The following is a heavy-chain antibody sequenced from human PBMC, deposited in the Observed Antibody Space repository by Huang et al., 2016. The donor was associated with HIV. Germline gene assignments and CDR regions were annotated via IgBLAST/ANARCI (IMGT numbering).Heavy chain of an antibody. CDR2: IGRDSSYI. Sequence: EVELVESGGGLVKPGGSLRLSCAASGFAFSSYGMNWVRQAPGKGLEWVAFIGRDSSYIYYADSGKGGVTISRDNAKSSIYLQLDSLRAEDTAVYYCAYQQWLVGGLNHWGQGTLVVVSS. J-gene: IGHJ5*02. CDR1: GFAFSSYG. CDR3: AYQQWLVGGLNH. D-gene: IGHD6-19*01. V-gene: IGHV3-21*02.